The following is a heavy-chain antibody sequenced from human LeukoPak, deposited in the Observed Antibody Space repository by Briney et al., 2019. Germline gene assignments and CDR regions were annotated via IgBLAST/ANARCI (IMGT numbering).Heavy chain of an antibody. Sequence: PGGSLRLSCAAPGFTFSSIHMVWVRQAPGKGLEWVSVTYTGGNSYYADSVKGRFIISRDISKNTLYLQMNSLRAEDSALYYCARGGRGSAAVVAPRSFDIWGQGTMVTVSS. CDR3: ARGGRGSAAVVAPRSFDI. CDR2: TYTGGNS. V-gene: IGHV3-53*01. J-gene: IGHJ3*02. CDR1: GFTFSSIH. D-gene: IGHD3-22*01.